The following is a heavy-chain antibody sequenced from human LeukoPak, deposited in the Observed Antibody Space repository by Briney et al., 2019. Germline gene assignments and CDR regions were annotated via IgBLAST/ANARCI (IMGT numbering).Heavy chain of an antibody. CDR3: GRGTRKTVQYYYDSSGYSYCDY. CDR1: GGSFSGYY. Sequence: TSETLSLTCAVYGGSFSGYYWSWIRQPPGKGLEWIAEINHSGSTNYNPSLKSRVTISVGTSKNQFSLKLSSVTAADTAVYYCGRGTRKTVQYYYDSSGYSYCDYGRQGTVLSVPS. V-gene: IGHV4-34*01. D-gene: IGHD3-22*01. J-gene: IGHJ4*02. CDR2: INHSGST.